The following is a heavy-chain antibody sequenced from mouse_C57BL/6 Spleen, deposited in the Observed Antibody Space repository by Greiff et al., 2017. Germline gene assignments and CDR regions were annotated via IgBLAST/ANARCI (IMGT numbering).Heavy chain of an antibody. V-gene: IGHV1-26*01. Sequence: EVQLQQSGPELVKPGASVKISCKASGYTFTDYYMNWVKQSHGKSLEWIGDINPNNGGTSYNQKFKGKATLTVDKSSSTAYMELRSLTSEDSAVYYCARWGYDYARFDDWGQGTTLTVSS. CDR3: ARWGYDYARFDD. CDR1: GYTFTDYY. D-gene: IGHD2-4*01. J-gene: IGHJ2*01. CDR2: INPNNGGT.